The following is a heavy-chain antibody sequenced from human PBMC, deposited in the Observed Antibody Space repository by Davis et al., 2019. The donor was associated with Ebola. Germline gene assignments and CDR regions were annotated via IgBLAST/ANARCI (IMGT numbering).Heavy chain of an antibody. CDR1: GFTFSTYS. D-gene: IGHD5-12*01. V-gene: IGHV3-48*02. Sequence: PGGSLRLSCAASGFTFSTYSMNWVRQAPGRGLEWVSYIAWNIDTIYYADSVKGRFTISRDNAKNSLYLQMNSLRDEDTGVYYCARDGGRGYDHDYWGQGTLVTVSS. CDR2: IAWNIDTI. J-gene: IGHJ4*02. CDR3: ARDGGRGYDHDY.